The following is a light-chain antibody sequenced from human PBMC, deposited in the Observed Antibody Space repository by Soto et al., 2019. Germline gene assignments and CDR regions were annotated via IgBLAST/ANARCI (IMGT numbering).Light chain of an antibody. Sequence: QSVLTQPPSASGTPGQRVTISCSGSSSNIGSNTVNWYQQLPGTAPKLVMYSDIHRPSGVPDRFSGSKSGTSASLAISGLQSEDEADYYCAVWDDSLSGYVFGTGTKVTVL. V-gene: IGLV1-44*01. CDR3: AVWDDSLSGYV. CDR2: SDI. J-gene: IGLJ1*01. CDR1: SSNIGSNT.